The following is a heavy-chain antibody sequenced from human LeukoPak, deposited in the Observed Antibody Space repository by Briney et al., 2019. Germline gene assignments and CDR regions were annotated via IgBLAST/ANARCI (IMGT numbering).Heavy chain of an antibody. CDR2: ISSSSSYI. CDR3: AREGTGTGERDY. D-gene: IGHD1-1*01. V-gene: IGHV3-21*01. Sequence: SGGSLRLSCAASGFTFSSYSMNWVRQAPGKGLEWVSSISSSSSYIYYADSVKGRFTISRDNAKNSLYLQMNSLRAEDTAVYYCAREGTGTGERDYWGQGTLVTVSS. CDR1: GFTFSSYS. J-gene: IGHJ4*02.